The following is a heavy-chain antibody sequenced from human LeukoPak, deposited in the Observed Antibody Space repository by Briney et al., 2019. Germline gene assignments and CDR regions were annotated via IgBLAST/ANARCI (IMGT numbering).Heavy chain of an antibody. J-gene: IGHJ4*02. CDR2: IYGYGSDT. D-gene: IGHD1-26*01. CDR3: TRGGSGTYGEFDY. Sequence: GGSLRLSCAGSGFSFGSYWMHWVRQAPGKGLVWVSRIYGYGSDTSYADFVKGRFTISRDNAKNTVYLQVNSLRAEDTAVFYCTRGGSGTYGEFDYWGQGTLVTVSS. V-gene: IGHV3-74*01. CDR1: GFSFGSYW.